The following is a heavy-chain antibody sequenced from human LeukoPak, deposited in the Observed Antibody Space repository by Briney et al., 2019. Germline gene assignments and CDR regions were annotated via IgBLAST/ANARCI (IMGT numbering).Heavy chain of an antibody. J-gene: IGHJ4*02. CDR3: ARGYCSSTSCYTFDY. CDR1: GGFISSSNW. Sequence: SGTLSLTCAVSGGFISSSNWWSWVRQPPGKGLEWIGEIYHSGSTNYNPSLKSRVTISVDKSKNQFSLKLSSVTAADTAVYYCARGYCSSTSCYTFDYWGQGTLVTVSS. V-gene: IGHV4-4*02. D-gene: IGHD2-2*02. CDR2: IYHSGST.